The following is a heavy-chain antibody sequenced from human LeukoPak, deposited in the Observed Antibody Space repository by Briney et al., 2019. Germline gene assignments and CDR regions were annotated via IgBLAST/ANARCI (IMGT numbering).Heavy chain of an antibody. J-gene: IGHJ4*02. Sequence: ASVKVSCKASGYIFTNFYLHWVRQAPGKGLEWMGGFDPEDVETIYAQKFQGRVTMTEDTSTDTAYMELSSLRSEDTAVYYCATDLQGGRKYLYWGQGTLVTVSS. D-gene: IGHD1-1*01. CDR3: ATDLQGGRKYLY. CDR2: FDPEDVET. CDR1: GYIFTNFY. V-gene: IGHV1-24*01.